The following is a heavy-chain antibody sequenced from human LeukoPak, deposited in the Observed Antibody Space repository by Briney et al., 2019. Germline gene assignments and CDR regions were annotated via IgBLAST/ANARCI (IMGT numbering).Heavy chain of an antibody. D-gene: IGHD3-22*01. CDR3: ASNGYYYGSSGYQPDYYYYYGMDV. CDR1: GGSISSSSYY. CDR2: IYYSGST. V-gene: IGHV4-39*01. J-gene: IGHJ6*02. Sequence: SETLSLTCTVSGGSISSSSYYWGWIRQPPGKGLEWIGSIYYSGSTYYNPSLKSRVTISVDTSKNQFSLKLSSVTAADTAVYYCASNGYYYGSSGYQPDYYYYYGMDVWGQGTTVTVSS.